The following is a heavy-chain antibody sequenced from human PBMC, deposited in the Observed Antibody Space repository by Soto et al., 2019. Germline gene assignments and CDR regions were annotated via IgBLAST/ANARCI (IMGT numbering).Heavy chain of an antibody. CDR2: INQDGSEK. CDR1: GFPFNNYW. CDR3: AIDKDWFDP. V-gene: IGHV3-7*03. Sequence: EVQLVESGGGLVQAGGSLRLSCATSGFPFNNYWMTWVRQAPGKGLEGVANINQDGSEKNYVDSVKGRFIISRDNAKNSLNLQMSSLRPEDTAVYYCAIDKDWFDPWGQRTLVTVSS. J-gene: IGHJ5*02. D-gene: IGHD3-9*01.